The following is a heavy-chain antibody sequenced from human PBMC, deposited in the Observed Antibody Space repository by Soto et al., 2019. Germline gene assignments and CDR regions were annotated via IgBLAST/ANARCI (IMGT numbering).Heavy chain of an antibody. CDR3: ARLDDYGDSNWFDP. Sequence: ASVKVSCKASGGTFSSYAISWVRQAPGQGLEWMGGIIPIFGTANYAQKFQGRVTITADESTSTAYMELSSLRSEDTAVYYCARLDDYGDSNWFDPWGQGTLVTVSS. CDR1: GGTFSSYA. D-gene: IGHD4-17*01. CDR2: IIPIFGTA. V-gene: IGHV1-69*13. J-gene: IGHJ5*02.